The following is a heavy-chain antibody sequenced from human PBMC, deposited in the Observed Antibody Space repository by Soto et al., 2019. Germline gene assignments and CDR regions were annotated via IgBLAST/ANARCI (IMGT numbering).Heavy chain of an antibody. V-gene: IGHV1-69*13. D-gene: IGHD3-22*01. Sequence: SVKVSCKASGGTFSSYAISWVRQAPGQGLEWMGGIIPIFGTANYAQKFQGRVTITADESTSTAYMELSSLRSEDTAVYYCARSRGEYYDSKGFGYWGQGTPVTVSS. J-gene: IGHJ4*02. CDR3: ARSRGEYYDSKGFGY. CDR1: GGTFSSYA. CDR2: IIPIFGTA.